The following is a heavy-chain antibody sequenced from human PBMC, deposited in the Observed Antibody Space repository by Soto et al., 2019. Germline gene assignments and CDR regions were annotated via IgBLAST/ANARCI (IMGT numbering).Heavy chain of an antibody. Sequence: EVHLLESGGSLVQPGGSLRLSFAASGFIFIPYAMSWVRQSPGKGLEWVSGIRGRGNKTYYADSVKGRFTISRDNSKDTLYLQMNSLRAEDTALYYCPRGVRLHFDNWGQGTLVTVSS. CDR1: GFIFIPYA. CDR2: IRGRGNKT. CDR3: PRGVRLHFDN. J-gene: IGHJ4*02. D-gene: IGHD4-17*01. V-gene: IGHV3-23*01.